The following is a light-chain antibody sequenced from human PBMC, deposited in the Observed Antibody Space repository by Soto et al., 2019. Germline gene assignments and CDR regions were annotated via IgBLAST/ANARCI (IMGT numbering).Light chain of an antibody. V-gene: IGLV2-23*01. Sequence: ALTQPASVSGSPGQSITISCTGTSSDVGSYNLVSWYQQHPGKAPKLMIYEGSKRPSGVSNRFSGSKSGNTASLTISGLQAEDEADYYCCSYAGSSTFVFGTGTKVTVL. CDR2: EGS. CDR1: SSDVGSYNL. J-gene: IGLJ1*01. CDR3: CSYAGSSTFV.